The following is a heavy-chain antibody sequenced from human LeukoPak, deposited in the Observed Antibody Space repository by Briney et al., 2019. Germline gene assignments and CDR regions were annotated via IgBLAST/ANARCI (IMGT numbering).Heavy chain of an antibody. CDR3: ARHSGNSGYGGYFDY. J-gene: IGHJ4*02. V-gene: IGHV4-59*08. CDR2: IYYSGST. D-gene: IGHD5-12*01. CDR1: GGSLSIYY. Sequence: SSETLSLTCTVSGGSLSIYYWSWIRQPPGKGLEWIGSIYYSGSTNYNPSLKSRVTISVDTSKNQFSLKLSSVTAADTAVYYCARHSGNSGYGGYFDYWGQGTLVTVSS.